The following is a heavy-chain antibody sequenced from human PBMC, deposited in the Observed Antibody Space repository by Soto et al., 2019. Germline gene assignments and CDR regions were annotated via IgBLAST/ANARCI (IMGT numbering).Heavy chain of an antibody. CDR3: ARSPEATVTAFDY. Sequence: QVQLQESGPGLVKPSQTLSLTCTVSGGSISSGGYYWSWIRQHPGKGLEWIGYVYYSGSTYYNPSLKIRVTISVDTSKNQFSLKLSSVTAADTAVYYCARSPEATVTAFDYWGQGTLVTVSS. V-gene: IGHV4-31*03. CDR2: VYYSGST. D-gene: IGHD4-17*01. J-gene: IGHJ4*02. CDR1: GGSISSGGYY.